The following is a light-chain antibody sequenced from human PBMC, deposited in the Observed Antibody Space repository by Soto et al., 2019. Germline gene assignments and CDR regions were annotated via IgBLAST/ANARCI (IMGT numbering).Light chain of an antibody. Sequence: QSALTQPASVSGSPGQSITISCTGTSSDVGGYNYVSWYQQHPGKAPELMIYDVSNRPSGVSNRFSGSKSGNTASLTISGLQAEDEADYYCSSYTSSVVVFGGGTQLTVL. J-gene: IGLJ2*01. CDR2: DVS. CDR3: SSYTSSVVV. V-gene: IGLV2-14*01. CDR1: SSDVGGYNY.